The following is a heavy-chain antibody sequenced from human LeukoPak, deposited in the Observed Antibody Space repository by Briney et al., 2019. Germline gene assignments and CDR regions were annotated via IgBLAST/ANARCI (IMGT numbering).Heavy chain of an antibody. CDR2: INPNSGDS. CDR1: GYKFNGYY. V-gene: IGHV1-2*02. Sequence: ASVKVSCKASGYKFNGYYMHWVRQAPGQGLEWMGWINPNSGDSHHAQKFQGRVTMTRDTSISTAYMELSRLRSDDTAVYYCAREIGGILVFDYWGQGTLVTVSS. J-gene: IGHJ4*02. CDR3: AREIGGILVFDY. D-gene: IGHD5-18*01.